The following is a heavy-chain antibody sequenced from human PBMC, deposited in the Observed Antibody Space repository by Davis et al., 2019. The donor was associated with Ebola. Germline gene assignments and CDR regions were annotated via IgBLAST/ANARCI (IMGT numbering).Heavy chain of an antibody. Sequence: AASVKVSCKASGGTFSSYAISWVRQAPGQGLEWMGWISAYNGNTNYAQKLQGRVTMTTDTSTSTAYMELRSLRSDDTAVYYCASGLWFRELSDWGQGTLVTVSS. CDR2: ISAYNGNT. CDR1: GGTFSSYA. J-gene: IGHJ4*02. CDR3: ASGLWFRELSD. D-gene: IGHD3-10*01. V-gene: IGHV1-18*01.